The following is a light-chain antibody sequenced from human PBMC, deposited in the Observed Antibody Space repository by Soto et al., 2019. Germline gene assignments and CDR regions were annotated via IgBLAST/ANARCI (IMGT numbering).Light chain of an antibody. CDR1: QSVSSSY. CDR3: QQDYNLPWT. CDR2: CTS. J-gene: IGKJ1*01. V-gene: IGKV3D-7*01. Sequence: EIVMTQSPATLSLSPGERATLSCRASQSVSSSYLSWYQQKPGQAPRLLMYCTSTRATGIPARFSGSGSGTDFTLTISSLQPEDFTVYYCQQDYNLPWTFGQGTKVEI.